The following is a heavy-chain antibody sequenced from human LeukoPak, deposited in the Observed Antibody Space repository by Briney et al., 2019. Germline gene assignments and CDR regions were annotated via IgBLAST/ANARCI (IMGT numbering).Heavy chain of an antibody. CDR1: GASISSYY. CDR2: IFYSGTT. CDR3: ARDRNNGWSDVFDV. D-gene: IGHD6-19*01. V-gene: IGHV4-59*01. Sequence: SETLSLTCAISGASISSYYWSWVRQPPGKGLEWIGHIFYSGTTSYNPSLKSRITIVVDRSKNHFSLKLKSVTAADTAVYYCARDRNNGWSDVFDVRGRGTMVTVSS. J-gene: IGHJ3*01.